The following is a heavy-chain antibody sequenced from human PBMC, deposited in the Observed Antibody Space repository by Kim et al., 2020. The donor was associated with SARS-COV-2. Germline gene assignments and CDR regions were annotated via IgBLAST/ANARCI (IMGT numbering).Heavy chain of an antibody. V-gene: IGHV3-30*01. CDR3: VDYYYYYGMDV. CDR2: K. Sequence: KYYADSVKGRFTISRDNSKNTLYLQMNSLRAEDMAVYYCVDYYYYYGMDVWGQGTTVTVSS. J-gene: IGHJ6*02.